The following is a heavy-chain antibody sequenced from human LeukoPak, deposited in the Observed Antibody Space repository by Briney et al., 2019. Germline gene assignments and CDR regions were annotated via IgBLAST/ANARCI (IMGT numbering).Heavy chain of an antibody. CDR2: MNPNSGNT. D-gene: IGHD6-6*01. V-gene: IGHV1-8*01. CDR1: GCTFTSYD. Sequence: ASVTVSCKASGCTFTSYDINWVRQATGQGLEWMGWMNPNSGNTGYAQKFQGRVTMTRNTSISTAYMELSSLRSEDTAVYYCARSIAARGESDYWGQGTLVTVSS. J-gene: IGHJ4*02. CDR3: ARSIAARGESDY.